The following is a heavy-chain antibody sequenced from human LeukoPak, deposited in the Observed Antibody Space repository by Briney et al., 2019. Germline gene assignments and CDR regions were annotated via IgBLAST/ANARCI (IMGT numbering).Heavy chain of an antibody. CDR2: VKYDGSAQ. V-gene: IGHV3-7*01. D-gene: IGHD3-16*01. Sequence: GGSLRLSCAASGFTFSDYWMSWLRQAPGKGLEWVAHVKYDGSAQHYVDSVKGRFTISRDNAQSSLFLQMNTLRVDDTAVYYCADWGSQNTYWGQGTLVTVSS. CDR1: GFTFSDYW. CDR3: ADWGSQNTY. J-gene: IGHJ4*02.